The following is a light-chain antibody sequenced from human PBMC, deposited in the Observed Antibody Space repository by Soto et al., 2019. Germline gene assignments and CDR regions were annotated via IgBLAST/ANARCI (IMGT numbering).Light chain of an antibody. J-gene: IGLJ1*01. V-gene: IGLV1-40*01. CDR3: KSYDSSLSGYV. CDR2: GNN. CDR1: IANIGAAYN. Sequence: QSVLTQPPSVSGAPGQRFTISCTGSIANIGAAYNVDWYQQLPGTAPKLLIYGNNNRPSGVPARFSGSKYGTSASLAIAGLQAEDEGDYYCKSYDSSLSGYVFGTGTKVTVL.